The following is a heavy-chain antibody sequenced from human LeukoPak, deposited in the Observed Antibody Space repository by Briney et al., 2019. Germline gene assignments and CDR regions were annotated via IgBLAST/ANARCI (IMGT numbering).Heavy chain of an antibody. D-gene: IGHD3-10*01. CDR3: AKSNGYGLVDI. V-gene: IGHV4-38-2*01. Sequence: GSLRLSCAASGFTFSSYAMSWVRQPPGKGLEWIGSINYSGNTYYNPSLKSRVTISVDTSRNQFSLKLNSVTAADTAVYYCAKSNGYGLVDIWGQGTMVTVSS. J-gene: IGHJ3*02. CDR2: INYSGNT. CDR1: GFTFSSYA.